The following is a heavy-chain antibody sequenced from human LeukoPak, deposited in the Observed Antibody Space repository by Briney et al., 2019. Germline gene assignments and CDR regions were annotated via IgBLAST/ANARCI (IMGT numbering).Heavy chain of an antibody. V-gene: IGHV4-59*01. Sequence: SETLSLTCTVSGGSISSYYWSWIRQPPGKGLEWIGYIYYSGSTNYNPSLKSRVTISVDTSKNQFSLKLSSVTAADTAVYYCARTAAGTRHGRIDYWGQGTLVTVSS. CDR3: ARTAAGTRHGRIDY. CDR1: GGSISSYY. J-gene: IGHJ4*02. D-gene: IGHD6-13*01. CDR2: IYYSGST.